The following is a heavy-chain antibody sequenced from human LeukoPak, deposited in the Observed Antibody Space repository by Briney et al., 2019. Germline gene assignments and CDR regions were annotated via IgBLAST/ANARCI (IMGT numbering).Heavy chain of an antibody. J-gene: IGHJ6*02. CDR2: ISYDGSNK. D-gene: IGHD2-2*02. V-gene: IGHV3-30-3*01. CDR1: GFTFSSYA. Sequence: GGSLRLSCAASGFTFSSYAMHWVRQAPGKGLEWVAVISYDGSNKYYADSVKGRFTISRDNSKNTLYLQMNSLRAEDTAVYYCARGPYCSSTSCYSYYYYGMDVWGQGTTVTVSS. CDR3: ARGPYCSSTSCYSYYYYGMDV.